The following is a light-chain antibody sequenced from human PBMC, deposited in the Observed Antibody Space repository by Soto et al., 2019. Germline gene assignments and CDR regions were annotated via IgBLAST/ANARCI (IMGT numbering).Light chain of an antibody. CDR2: WTS. CDR1: QNILHTSNAKNY. Sequence: DIVMTQSPDSLAVSLGERATINCKSSQNILHTSNAKNYLAWYQQKPGQPPKVLIYWTSTRYSGVPDRFSGSGSGTDFTLTISNLQAEDVAVYYCQQYYRTPWTFGQGNKVEIK. CDR3: QQYYRTPWT. J-gene: IGKJ1*01. V-gene: IGKV4-1*01.